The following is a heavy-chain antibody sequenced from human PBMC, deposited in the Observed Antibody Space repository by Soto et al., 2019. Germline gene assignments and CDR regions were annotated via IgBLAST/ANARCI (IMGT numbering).Heavy chain of an antibody. V-gene: IGHV3-23*01. CDR1: GFTFQKYA. CDR3: AKRFCSKTSCYTSSVNNAMDV. J-gene: IGHJ6*02. CDR2: ISGSGSST. Sequence: PGGSLRLSCAASGFTFQKYAMMWVRQAPGKGLERVSGISGSGSSTDYADSVKGRFTVSRDNSKSTLFLQMSSLRAEDTAVYYCAKRFCSKTSCYTSSVNNAMDVWGQGTTVTVSS. D-gene: IGHD2-2*01.